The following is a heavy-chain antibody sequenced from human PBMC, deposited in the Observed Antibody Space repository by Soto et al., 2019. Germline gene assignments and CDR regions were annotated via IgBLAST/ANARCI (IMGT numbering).Heavy chain of an antibody. CDR1: GFXFSNAW. D-gene: IGHD3-3*01. V-gene: IGHV3-15*07. J-gene: IGHJ3*02. CDR2: IKSKNDGGTT. CDR3: TTDRRSTYYDFWSGYYYRYDAFDI. Sequence: PGGSLRLSCAASGFXFSNAWMNWVRQAPGKGLERVGRIKSKNDGGTTDYAAPVKDRFTISRDDSKNTLYLQMNSLKTEDTAVYYCTTDRRSTYYDFWSGYYYRYDAFDIWGQGTMVTVSS.